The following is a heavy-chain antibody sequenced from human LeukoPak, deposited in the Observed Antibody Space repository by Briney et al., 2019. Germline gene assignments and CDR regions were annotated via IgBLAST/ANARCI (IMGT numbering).Heavy chain of an antibody. Sequence: KPSETLSLTCTVSGGSISSYYWGWIRQPPGKGLERIGYIYYSGSTNYNPSLKSRVTISVDTSKNQFSLTLSSVTAADTAVYYCARVREEDTIFGVVIMGWFDPWGQGTLVTVSS. V-gene: IGHV4-59*01. CDR2: IYYSGST. CDR1: GGSISSYY. CDR3: ARVREEDTIFGVVIMGWFDP. D-gene: IGHD3-3*01. J-gene: IGHJ5*02.